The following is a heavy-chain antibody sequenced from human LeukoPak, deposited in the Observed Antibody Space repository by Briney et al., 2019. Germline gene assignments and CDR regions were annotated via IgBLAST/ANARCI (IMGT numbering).Heavy chain of an antibody. J-gene: IGHJ6*03. Sequence: GGSLRLSCAASGFTVSSNFISWIRQAPGKGLEWVSYISSSGSTIYYADSVKGRFTISRDNAKNSLYLQMNSLRAEDTAVYYCAREDIVVVPAAIRDNYYYYYMDVWGKGTTVTVSS. V-gene: IGHV3-11*04. D-gene: IGHD2-2*02. CDR3: AREDIVVVPAAIRDNYYYYYMDV. CDR1: GFTVSSNF. CDR2: ISSSGSTI.